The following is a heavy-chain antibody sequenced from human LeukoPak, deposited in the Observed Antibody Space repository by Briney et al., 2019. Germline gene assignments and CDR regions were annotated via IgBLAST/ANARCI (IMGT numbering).Heavy chain of an antibody. CDR3: AGLRYSGTVSAFDI. D-gene: IGHD1-26*01. Sequence: SQTLSLTCTVSGGSISSGDYYWGWIRQPPGKGLEWIGYIYYSGSTNYNPSLKSRVTISVDTSKNQFSLKLSSVTAADTAVYYCAGLRYSGTVSAFDIWGQGTMVTVSS. CDR1: GGSISSGDYY. J-gene: IGHJ3*02. V-gene: IGHV4-61*05. CDR2: IYYSGST.